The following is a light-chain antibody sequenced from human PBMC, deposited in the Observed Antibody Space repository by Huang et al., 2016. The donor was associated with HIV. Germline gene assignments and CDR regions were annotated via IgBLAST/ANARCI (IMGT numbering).Light chain of an antibody. J-gene: IGKJ5*01. CDR3: QHYGSSPSSRA. V-gene: IGKV3D-20*01. CDR2: DAS. CDR1: QTSGSSF. Sequence: EVVLTQSPATLSLSPGERATLSCVASQTSGSSFLAWYQQKPGLAPRLLFYDASNSAAGVPDRFSGSASGTYFTLIINKLEPDDIAVYYCQHYGSSPSSRAFGQGT.